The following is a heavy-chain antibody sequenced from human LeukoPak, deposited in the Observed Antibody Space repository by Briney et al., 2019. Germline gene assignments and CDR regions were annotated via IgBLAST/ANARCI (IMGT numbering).Heavy chain of an antibody. D-gene: IGHD3-10*01. J-gene: IGHJ4*02. V-gene: IGHV1-18*01. CDR1: GYTFTSYG. Sequence: AAVKVSFKASGYTFTSYGISWVRQAPGQGLEWMGWISAYNGNTNYAQKLQGRVTMTTDTSTSTAYMELRSLRSDDTAVYYCAREKAYGSGSQPWGQGTLVTVYS. CDR3: AREKAYGSGSQP. CDR2: ISAYNGNT.